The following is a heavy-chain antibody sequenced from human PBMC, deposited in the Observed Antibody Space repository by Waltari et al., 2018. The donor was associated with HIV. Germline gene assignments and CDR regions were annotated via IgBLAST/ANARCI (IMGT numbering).Heavy chain of an antibody. Sequence: QVQLQQWGAGLLKPSETLSLTCAVYGGSFSGYYWSWIRQPPGKGLEWIGEINHSGSTNDNPSLKSRVTISVDTSKNQFSLKLSSVTAADTAVYYCARGRLGYDSTRLEIGWKIFQHWGQGTLVTVSS. CDR3: ARGRLGYDSTRLEIGWKIFQH. J-gene: IGHJ1*01. CDR2: INHSGST. CDR1: GGSFSGYY. D-gene: IGHD3-22*01. V-gene: IGHV4-34*01.